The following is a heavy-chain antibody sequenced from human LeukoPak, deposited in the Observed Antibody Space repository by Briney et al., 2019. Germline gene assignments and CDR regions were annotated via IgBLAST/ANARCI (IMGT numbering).Heavy chain of an antibody. CDR1: GFTFSSYA. J-gene: IGHJ4*02. Sequence: GGSLRLSCAASGFTFSSYAMHWVRQAPGKGLGWVAVISYDGSNKYYADSVKGRFTISRDNSKNTLYLQMNSLRTEDTAVYYCARDGYDLDTPMVSTIFDCWGQGTLVTVSS. CDR3: ARDGYDLDTPMVSTIFDC. CDR2: ISYDGSNK. V-gene: IGHV3-30-3*01. D-gene: IGHD5-18*01.